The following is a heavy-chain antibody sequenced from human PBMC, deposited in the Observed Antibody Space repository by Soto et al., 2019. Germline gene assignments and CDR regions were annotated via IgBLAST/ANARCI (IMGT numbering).Heavy chain of an antibody. CDR1: GGSISSYY. CDR3: ARVDGDYGDWFDP. J-gene: IGHJ5*02. CDR2: IYYSGST. D-gene: IGHD4-17*01. V-gene: IGHV4-59*01. Sequence: QVQLQESGPGLVKPSETLSLTCTVSGGSISSYYWSWIRQPPGKGLEWIGYIYYSGSTNYNPSLKSRVTISVDTSKNQFSLKLSSVTAADTAVYYCARVDGDYGDWFDPWGQGTLVTVSS.